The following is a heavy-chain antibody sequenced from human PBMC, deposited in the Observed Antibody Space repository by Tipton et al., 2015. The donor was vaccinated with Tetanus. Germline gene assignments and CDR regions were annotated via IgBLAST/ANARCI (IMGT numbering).Heavy chain of an antibody. V-gene: IGHV4-59*01. J-gene: IGHJ4*02. Sequence: TLSLTCIVSGGSISSYYWSWIRQPPGKGLEWIGYIYYSGSTNYNPSLKSRVTISLDTPKNQFSLKLTSVTAADTAVYYCARVDRDSHRSIRFDYWGQGTLVTVSS. D-gene: IGHD3-16*02. CDR1: GGSISSYY. CDR3: ARVDRDSHRSIRFDY. CDR2: IYYSGST.